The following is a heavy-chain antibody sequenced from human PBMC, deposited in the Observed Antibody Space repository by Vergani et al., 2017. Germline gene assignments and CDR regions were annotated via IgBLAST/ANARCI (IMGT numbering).Heavy chain of an antibody. V-gene: IGHV3-23*04. CDR2: ISGSGGST. Sequence: EVQLVESGGGLVQPGGSLRLSCAASGFTFSSYAMSWVRQAPGKGLEWVAAISGSGGSTYYADSVKGRFTISRDNSKNTLYLQMNSLRAEDTAVYYCAKWGGDIVVVPAAEFDYWGRGTLVTVSS. CDR1: GFTFSSYA. J-gene: IGHJ4*02. D-gene: IGHD2-2*01. CDR3: AKWGGDIVVVPAAEFDY.